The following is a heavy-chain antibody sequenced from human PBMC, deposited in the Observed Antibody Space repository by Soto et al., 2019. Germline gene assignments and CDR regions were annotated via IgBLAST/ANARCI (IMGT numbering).Heavy chain of an antibody. D-gene: IGHD2-2*01. Sequence: GESLKISCKTSGYSFTSYWIGWVREMPGKGMEWMGNIYPYDADTRYSPSFQGQVTTSADTSIPTAYLQWSGLRASDTAMYFCARHLVGSTRGNFDYWGQGTLVTVSS. J-gene: IGHJ4*01. CDR2: IYPYDADT. V-gene: IGHV5-51*01. CDR1: GYSFTSYW. CDR3: ARHLVGSTRGNFDY.